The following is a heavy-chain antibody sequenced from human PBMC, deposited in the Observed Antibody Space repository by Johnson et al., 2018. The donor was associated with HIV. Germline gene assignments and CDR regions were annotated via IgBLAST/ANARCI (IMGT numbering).Heavy chain of an antibody. Sequence: QVQLVESGGGLVKPGGSLRLSCAASGFIFSDYYMSWIRQAPGKGLEWVSYISGSGNSIYYADSVKGRFTISRDNSKNTLYLQMNSLRAEDTAVYYCARIDYSNYEEAFDIWGQGTMVTVSS. CDR2: ISGSGNSI. CDR3: ARIDYSNYEEAFDI. D-gene: IGHD4-11*01. J-gene: IGHJ3*02. V-gene: IGHV3-11*04. CDR1: GFIFSDYY.